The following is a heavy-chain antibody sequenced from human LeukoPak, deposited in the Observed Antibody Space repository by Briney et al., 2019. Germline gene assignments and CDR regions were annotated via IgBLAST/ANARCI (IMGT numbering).Heavy chain of an antibody. CDR2: ISSSSSYT. V-gene: IGHV3-11*05. Sequence: GGSLRLSCAAPGFTFSDYYMSCIRQAPGKGLEWVSYISSSSSYTNYADSVKGRFTISRDNSKNSLYLEMNSMRTEDTALYYCAKDLASVYDAFNIWGQGTMVTVSS. J-gene: IGHJ3*02. CDR1: GFTFSDYY. CDR3: AKDLASVYDAFNI.